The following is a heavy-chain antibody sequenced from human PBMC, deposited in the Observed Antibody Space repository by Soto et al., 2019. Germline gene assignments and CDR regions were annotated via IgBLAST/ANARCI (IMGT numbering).Heavy chain of an antibody. CDR1: GYTFTSYL. J-gene: IGHJ6*01. D-gene: IGHD3-3*01. CDR3: ERDGFWPNGMDF. CDR2: IYPGDSDT. V-gene: IGHV5-51*01. Sequence: PGESLKSSCKGSGYTFTSYLIACVRQIPGKGLEWMVIIYPGDSDTRYSPSFQGQVTISADKSISTAYLQWSSLKASGTAMYYCERDGFWPNGMDFWAQGTTVTVSS.